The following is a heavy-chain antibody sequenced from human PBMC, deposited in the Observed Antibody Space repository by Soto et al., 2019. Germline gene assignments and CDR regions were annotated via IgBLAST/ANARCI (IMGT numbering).Heavy chain of an antibody. CDR1: GYTFTSYA. CDR3: ARTVGYYYGMDV. D-gene: IGHD4-17*01. J-gene: IGHJ6*02. V-gene: IGHV1-3*01. Sequence: QVQLVQSGAEVKKPGASVKVSCKASGYTFTSYAMHWVRQAPGQRLEWMGWINAGNGNTKYSQKFQGRVTITRDTSASTAHMELSRLRSEDTAVYYCARTVGYYYGMDVWGQGTTVTVSS. CDR2: INAGNGNT.